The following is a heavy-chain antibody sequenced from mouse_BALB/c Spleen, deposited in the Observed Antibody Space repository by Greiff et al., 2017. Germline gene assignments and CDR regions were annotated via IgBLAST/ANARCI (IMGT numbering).Heavy chain of an antibody. J-gene: IGHJ3*01. Sequence: TGGGLVQPKGSLKLSCAASGFTFNTNAMNWVRQAPGKGLEWVARIRSKSNNYATYYADSVKDRFTISRDDSQSMLYLQMNNLKTEDTAMYYCVRDTDYYGSTWFAYWGQGTLVTVSA. D-gene: IGHD1-1*01. CDR3: VRDTDYYGSTWFAY. V-gene: IGHV10S3*01. CDR2: IRSKSNNYAT. CDR1: GFTFNTNA.